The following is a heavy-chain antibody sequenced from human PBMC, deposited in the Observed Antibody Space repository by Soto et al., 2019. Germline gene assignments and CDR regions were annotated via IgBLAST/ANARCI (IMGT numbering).Heavy chain of an antibody. D-gene: IGHD6-19*01. CDR2: INPNSGGT. Sequence: GASVKVSCKASGYTFTGYYMHRVRQAPGQGLEWMGWINPNSGGTNYAQKFQGWVTMTRDTSISTAYMELSRLRSDDTAVYYCARSLPVAGTGYYYYRMDVWGQGTTVTVSS. CDR1: GYTFTGYY. J-gene: IGHJ6*02. V-gene: IGHV1-2*04. CDR3: ARSLPVAGTGYYYYRMDV.